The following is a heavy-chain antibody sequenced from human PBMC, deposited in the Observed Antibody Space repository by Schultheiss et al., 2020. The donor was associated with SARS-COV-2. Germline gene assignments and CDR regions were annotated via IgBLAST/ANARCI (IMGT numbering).Heavy chain of an antibody. CDR1: GGSISSSSYY. J-gene: IGHJ5*02. CDR3: ARESGPQDSGWFDP. D-gene: IGHD3-3*01. V-gene: IGHV4-39*07. CDR2: INRSGST. Sequence: SQTLSLTCTVSGGSISSSSYYWGWIRQPPGKGLEWIGEINRSGSTNYNPSLKSRVTISVDTSKNQFSLKLSSVTAADTAVYYCARESGPQDSGWFDPWGQGTLVTVSS.